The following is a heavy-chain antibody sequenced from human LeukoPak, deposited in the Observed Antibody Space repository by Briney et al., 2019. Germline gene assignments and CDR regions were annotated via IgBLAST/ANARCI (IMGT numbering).Heavy chain of an antibody. D-gene: IGHD5-24*01. V-gene: IGHV3-48*01. CDR2: ISSSSSMV. Sequence: GGSLRLSCAGSGFTFSSYSMNWVRQAPGKGLEWVSYISSSSSMVYNADSVKGRFTISRDNAKNSLYLQMNSLRAEDTAVYYCARDSLQLRIFDYWGQGTLVTVSS. CDR1: GFTFSSYS. CDR3: ARDSLQLRIFDY. J-gene: IGHJ4*01.